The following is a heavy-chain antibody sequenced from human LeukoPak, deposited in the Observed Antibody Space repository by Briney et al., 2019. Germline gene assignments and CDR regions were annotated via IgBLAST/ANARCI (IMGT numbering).Heavy chain of an antibody. CDR3: ARDPGYYDSSGYYYYWFDP. J-gene: IGHJ5*02. CDR2: IKKDGSEK. Sequence: GGSLRLSCAASGFTFSSYWMSWVRQAPGKGLEWVANIKKDGSEKYYVDSVKGRFTISRDNAKNSLYLQMNSLRAEDTAVYYCARDPGYYDSSGYYYYWFDPWGQGTLVTVSS. V-gene: IGHV3-7*01. D-gene: IGHD3-22*01. CDR1: GFTFSSYW.